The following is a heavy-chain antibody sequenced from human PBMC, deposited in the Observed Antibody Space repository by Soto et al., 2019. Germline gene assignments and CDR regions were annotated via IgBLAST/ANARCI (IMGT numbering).Heavy chain of an antibody. CDR2: IIPIFGIG. D-gene: IGHD3-3*01. Sequence: QVQLVQSGAEVKKPGSSVKVSCKASGGTFNRYAISWVRQAPGQGLEWMGGIIPIFGIGNDAQRFQGRDTITADESTRTAYMELSSLRSEDTGVYYCARSAITLFGVVSIPPHYYSEMDVWGQGTTVTVSS. CDR3: ARSAITLFGVVSIPPHYYSEMDV. V-gene: IGHV1-69*01. J-gene: IGHJ6*02. CDR1: GGTFNRYA.